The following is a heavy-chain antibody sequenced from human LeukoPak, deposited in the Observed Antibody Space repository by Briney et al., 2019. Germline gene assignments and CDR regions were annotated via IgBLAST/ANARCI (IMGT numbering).Heavy chain of an antibody. CDR2: INPNSGGT. J-gene: IGHJ4*02. V-gene: IGHV1-2*06. D-gene: IGHD3-22*01. CDR1: GYTFTSYG. CDR3: AASSYYYDSSGYYVDY. Sequence: RGASVKVSCKASGYTFTSYGISWVRQAPGQGLEWMGRINPNSGGTNYAQKFQGRVTMTRDTSISTAYMELSRLRSDDTAVYYCAASSYYYDSSGYYVDYWGQGTLVTVSS.